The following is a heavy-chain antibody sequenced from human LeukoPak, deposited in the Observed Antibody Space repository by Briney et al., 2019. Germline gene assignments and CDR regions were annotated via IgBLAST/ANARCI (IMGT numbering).Heavy chain of an antibody. CDR1: GFTFSSYA. J-gene: IGHJ6*02. Sequence: GGSLRLSCAASGFTFSSYAMSWVRQAPGKGLEWVGRIRTKIDGETRDYAAPVKGRFTISRDDSKTTLYLQMNSLKTEDSAVYYCTTERNWELLRPLGMDIWGQGTTVTVSS. V-gene: IGHV3-15*01. CDR2: IRTKIDGETR. CDR3: TTERNWELLRPLGMDI. D-gene: IGHD1-26*01.